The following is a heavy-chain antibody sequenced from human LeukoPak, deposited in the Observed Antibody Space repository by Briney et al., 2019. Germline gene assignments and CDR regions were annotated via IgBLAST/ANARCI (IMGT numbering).Heavy chain of an antibody. CDR2: INSDGSST. D-gene: IGHD5-12*01. Sequence: GGSLRLSCAASGFTFSSYWMHWVRQAPGKGLVWVSRINSDGSSTNYADSVKGRFTISRDNAKNTLYLQMNSLRAEDTAVYYCARAFSGYGPLDYWGQGTLVTVSS. CDR1: GFTFSSYW. CDR3: ARAFSGYGPLDY. J-gene: IGHJ4*02. V-gene: IGHV3-74*01.